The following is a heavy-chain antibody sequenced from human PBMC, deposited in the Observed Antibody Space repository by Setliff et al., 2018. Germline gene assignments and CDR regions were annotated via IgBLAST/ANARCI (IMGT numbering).Heavy chain of an antibody. D-gene: IGHD5-18*01. CDR2: ISAYNGNT. J-gene: IGHJ4*02. CDR1: GYTFIDYG. Sequence: ASVKVSCKASGYTFIDYGISWVRQAPGQGLEWMGWISAYNGNTNYAQKLQGRVTMTTDASTNTAYMELRSLGSDDTAVYYCATFRGYTYGYDYWGQGTLVTVS. V-gene: IGHV1-18*01. CDR3: ATFRGYTYGYDY.